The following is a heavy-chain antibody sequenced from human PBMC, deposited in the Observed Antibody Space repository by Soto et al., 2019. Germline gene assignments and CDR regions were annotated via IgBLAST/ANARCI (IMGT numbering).Heavy chain of an antibody. D-gene: IGHD6-25*01. CDR1: GGSISGSGYY. Sequence: PSETLSLTCTVSGGSISGSGYYWGWIRQPPGKGLEWVGTIYYTGTTYYNPSLKTRLTMSVDTSKNQFSLKLSSVLTAVAGSVNWLDPWGQGTLVTVSS. V-gene: IGHV4-39*01. CDR2: IYYTGTT. J-gene: IGHJ5*02. CDR3: LDP.